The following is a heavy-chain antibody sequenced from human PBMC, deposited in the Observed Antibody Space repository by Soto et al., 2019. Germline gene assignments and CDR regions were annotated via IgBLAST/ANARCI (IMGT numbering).Heavy chain of an antibody. CDR1: GFTVSSNY. J-gene: IGHJ4*02. CDR3: ASETMEIFAY. Sequence: EVQLVESGGGLVQPGGSLRLSCAASGFTVSSNYMSWVRQAPGKGLEWVSVIYSGGSTYDAESVKGRFTISRDNSTNTLYLQMNSLRAEDTSVYYCASETMEIFAYWGQGTLVTVSS. CDR2: IYSGGST. D-gene: IGHD3-10*01. V-gene: IGHV3-66*01.